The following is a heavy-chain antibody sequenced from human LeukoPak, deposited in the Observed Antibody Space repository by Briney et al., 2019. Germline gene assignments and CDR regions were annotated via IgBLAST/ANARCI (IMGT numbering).Heavy chain of an antibody. D-gene: IGHD4-17*01. CDR1: GYTFSTYG. J-gene: IGHJ4*02. CDR3: ARDHTLSYGDYYGVLDY. V-gene: IGHV1-18*01. Sequence: ASVKVSCKASGYTFSTYGISWVRQAPGQGLEWMGWISAYDNNTNYAQKLQGRVIMTTDTSTSTAYMELRSLRSDDTAVYYCARDHTLSYGDYYGVLDYWGQGTLVTVSS. CDR2: ISAYDNNT.